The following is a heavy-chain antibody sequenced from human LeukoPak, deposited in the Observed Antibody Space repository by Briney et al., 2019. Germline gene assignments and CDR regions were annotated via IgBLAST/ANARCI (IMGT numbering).Heavy chain of an antibody. CDR2: LRYDGSNK. CDR3: ARRDMVRKIIPGAFDI. J-gene: IGHJ3*02. CDR1: GFTFSSYG. V-gene: IGHV3-30*02. Sequence: GGSLRLSCAASGFTFSSYGMHWVGKAPGKGRRGGAFLRYDGSNKYYADSVKGRFTISRDNSKNTLYLQMNSLRAEDTAVYYCARRDMVRKIIPGAFDIWGQGTMVTVSS. D-gene: IGHD3-10*01.